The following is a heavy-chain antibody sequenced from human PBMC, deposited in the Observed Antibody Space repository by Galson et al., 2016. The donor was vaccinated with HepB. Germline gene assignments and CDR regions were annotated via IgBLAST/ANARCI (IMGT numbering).Heavy chain of an antibody. J-gene: IGHJ6*02. D-gene: IGHD1-1*01. CDR2: ISYDGSNK. CDR1: GFAFSVYP. Sequence: SLRLSCAASGFAFSVYPLHWVRQAPGKGLEWVALISYDGSNKYYADSVRGRFTISRDNSKNTLYLQMNTLRGEDTAVYYCARERGANCYASDYYYGMDVWGQGTTVSVSS. CDR3: ARERGANCYASDYYYGMDV. V-gene: IGHV3-30*04.